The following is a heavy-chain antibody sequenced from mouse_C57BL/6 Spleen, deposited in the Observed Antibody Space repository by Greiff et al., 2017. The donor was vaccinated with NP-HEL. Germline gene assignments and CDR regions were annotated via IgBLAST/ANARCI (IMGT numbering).Heavy chain of an antibody. Sequence: EVKLMESGGGLVKPGGSLKLSCAASGFTFSSYAMSWVRQTPEKRLEWVATISDGGSYTYYPDNVKGRFTISRDNAKNNLYLQMSHLKSEDTAMYYCARDSGYSNYWGWFAYWGQGTLVTVSA. CDR1: GFTFSSYA. D-gene: IGHD2-5*01. CDR3: ARDSGYSNYWGWFAY. CDR2: ISDGGSYT. V-gene: IGHV5-4*01. J-gene: IGHJ3*01.